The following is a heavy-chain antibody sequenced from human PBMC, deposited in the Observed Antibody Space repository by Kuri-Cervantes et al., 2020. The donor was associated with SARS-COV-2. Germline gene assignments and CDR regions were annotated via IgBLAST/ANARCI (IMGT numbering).Heavy chain of an antibody. CDR3: ARDRYCSAGNCYLSRSQDNWLDT. D-gene: IGHD2-15*01. V-gene: IGHV1-69*01. J-gene: IGHJ5*02. CDR2: IVPMFATA. CDR1: GFTFSSYA. Sequence: GGSLRLSCAASGFTFSSYAMHWVRQAPGQGLECLGRIVPMFATANYAQDFQGRISITADEATKTIYLELRSLRSDDTAVYYCARDRYCSAGNCYLSRSQDNWLDTWGQGTQVTVSS.